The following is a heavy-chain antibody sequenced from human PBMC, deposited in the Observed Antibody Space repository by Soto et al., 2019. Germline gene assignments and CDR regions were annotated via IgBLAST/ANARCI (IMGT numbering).Heavy chain of an antibody. CDR3: ARDQNYYGSGSYSDAFDI. CDR1: GYTFTSYG. D-gene: IGHD3-10*01. V-gene: IGHV1-18*01. J-gene: IGHJ3*02. CDR2: ISAYNGNT. Sequence: QVQLVQSGAEVKKPGASVKVSCKASGYTFTSYGISWVRQDPGQGLEWMGWISAYNGNTNYAQKLQGRVTMTTDTSTSTAYMELRSLRSDDTAVYYCARDQNYYGSGSYSDAFDIWGQGTMVTVSP.